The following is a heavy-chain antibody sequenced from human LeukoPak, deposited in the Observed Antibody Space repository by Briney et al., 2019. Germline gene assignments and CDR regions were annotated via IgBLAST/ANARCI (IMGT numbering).Heavy chain of an antibody. CDR1: GYTFTSYY. Sequence: ASVKVSCKASGYTFTSYYMHWVRQAPGQGVEWMGIINPSGGSTSYAQKFQGRVTMTRDMSTSPVYMELRSLRSEDTAVYYCARLTPLAAGGYWGQGTLVTVSS. CDR2: INPSGGST. J-gene: IGHJ4*02. D-gene: IGHD6-13*01. V-gene: IGHV1-46*01. CDR3: ARLTPLAAGGY.